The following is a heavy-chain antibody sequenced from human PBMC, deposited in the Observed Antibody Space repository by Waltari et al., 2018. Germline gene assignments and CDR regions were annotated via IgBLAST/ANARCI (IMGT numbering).Heavy chain of an antibody. D-gene: IGHD2-21*01. CDR1: GPSIRRSKSY. V-gene: IGHV4-39*01. CDR2: ISDSGAA. CDR3: ARRPGGTSYFDH. Sequence: QLLLQESGPGLVRPSETLYLTCHVSGPSIRRSKSYWAWTRQPPGKGREGVGGISDSGAAYYNPSLTSRVIMSVDTSRNLLSLRLTSVTAADTAVYYCARRPGGTSYFDHWGHGTLVTVSS. J-gene: IGHJ4*01.